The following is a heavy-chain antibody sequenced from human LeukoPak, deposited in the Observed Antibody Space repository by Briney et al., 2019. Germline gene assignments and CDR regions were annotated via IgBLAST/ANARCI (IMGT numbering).Heavy chain of an antibody. V-gene: IGHV4-61*02. CDR2: IFTSGST. J-gene: IGHJ6*02. Sequence: PSETLSLTCTVSGGSISSDSYYWSWIRQPAGKGLEWIGRIFTSGSTDYNPSLKSRVFISVDTSKNQFSLKLSSVTAADAAVYYCARITFVVEGYGMDVWGQGTTVTVSS. D-gene: IGHD2-21*01. CDR1: GGSISSDSYY. CDR3: ARITFVVEGYGMDV.